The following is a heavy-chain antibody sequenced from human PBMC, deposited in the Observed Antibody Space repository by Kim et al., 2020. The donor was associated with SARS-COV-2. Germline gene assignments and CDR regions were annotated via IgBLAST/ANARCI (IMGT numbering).Heavy chain of an antibody. J-gene: IGHJ4*02. CDR3: AKDPRILGS. CDR2: GST. Sequence: GSTYDADSLTSRYTNSRDNPKNKLYLQMNSMRAEDTAVYYCAKDPRILGSWGQGTLVTVSS. V-gene: IGHV3-23*01. D-gene: IGHD2-15*01.